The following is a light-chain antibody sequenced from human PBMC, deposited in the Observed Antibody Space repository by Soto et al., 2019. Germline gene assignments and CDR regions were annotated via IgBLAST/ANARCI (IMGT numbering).Light chain of an antibody. J-gene: IGKJ2*01. CDR2: GAS. CDR1: QRISSN. Sequence: EIVMTQSPATLSVSPGERATLYCKASQRISSNLAWYQQNPGQPPRLLIYGASTRATGSSARFSGSGSGTAFALTISGLQSEDFALYYCQQYNIWPPYTFGQGTKVDIK. V-gene: IGKV3-15*01. CDR3: QQYNIWPPYT.